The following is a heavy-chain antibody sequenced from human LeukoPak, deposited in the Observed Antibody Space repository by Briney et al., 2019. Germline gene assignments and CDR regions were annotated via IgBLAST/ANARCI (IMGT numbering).Heavy chain of an antibody. CDR2: IYYSGST. V-gene: IGHV4-59*01. CDR1: GGSISSYY. Sequence: SETLSLTCTVSGGSISSYYWSWIRQPPGKGLEWIGYIYYSGSTNYNPSLKSRVTISVDTSKNQSSLKLSSVTAADTAVYYCARGKPYYYYYYMDVWGKGTTVTVSS. J-gene: IGHJ6*03. CDR3: ARGKPYYYYYYMDV.